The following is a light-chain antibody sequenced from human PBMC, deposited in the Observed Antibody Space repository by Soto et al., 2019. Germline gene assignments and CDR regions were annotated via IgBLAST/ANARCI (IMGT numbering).Light chain of an antibody. V-gene: IGKV3-20*01. J-gene: IGKJ4*01. CDR1: QSVSSSY. CDR2: GAS. Sequence: EIVLTQSPGTLSLSPGERATLSCRASQSVSSSYLAWYQQKPGQAPRLLIYGASSRATGIPDRFSGSGSGTDFTLTISRLEPEDFAVYYCRQYGSSLVTFGGGTKVDIK. CDR3: RQYGSSLVT.